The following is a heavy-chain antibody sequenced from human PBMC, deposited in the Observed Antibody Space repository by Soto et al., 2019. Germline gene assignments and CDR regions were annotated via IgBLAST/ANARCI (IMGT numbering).Heavy chain of an antibody. J-gene: IGHJ6*02. CDR2: IIPIFGTA. D-gene: IGHD2-2*01. CDR3: ASVYCSSTSCYAAPVGYGMDV. V-gene: IGHV1-69*01. Sequence: QVQLVQSGAEVKKPGSSVKVSCKASGGTFSSYAISWVRQAPGQGLEWMGGIIPIFGTANYAQKFQGRVTITADESTSTAYMELSSLSSEDTAVYYCASVYCSSTSCYAAPVGYGMDVWGQGTTVTVSS. CDR1: GGTFSSYA.